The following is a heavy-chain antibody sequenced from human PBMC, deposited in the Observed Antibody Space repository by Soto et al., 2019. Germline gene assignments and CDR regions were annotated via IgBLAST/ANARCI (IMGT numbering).Heavy chain of an antibody. CDR2: IRVSGGST. D-gene: IGHD3-16*01. CDR3: ASNTRYDPPDY. Sequence: EVQLLESGGGLVQPGGSLRLSCAASGFTFSSYAMSWVRQAPVKGLAWVSGIRVSGGSTYFTDSVHGRFTIARDNAKNTLYLQMNSLRDEDTAVYYCASNTRYDPPDYWGQGTLVTVSS. J-gene: IGHJ4*02. CDR1: GFTFSSYA. V-gene: IGHV3-23*01.